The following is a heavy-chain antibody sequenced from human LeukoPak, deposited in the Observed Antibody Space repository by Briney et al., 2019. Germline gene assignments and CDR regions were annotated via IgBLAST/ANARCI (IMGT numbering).Heavy chain of an antibody. CDR3: ARENYDSSGTFDI. Sequence: PSETLSLTCAVYGGSFSGYYWSWIRQPPGKGLEWIGEINHSGSTNYNPSLKSRVAISVDTSKNQFSLKLSSVTAADTAVYYCARENYDSSGTFDIWGQGTMVTVSS. J-gene: IGHJ3*02. CDR2: INHSGST. CDR1: GGSFSGYY. V-gene: IGHV4-34*01. D-gene: IGHD3-22*01.